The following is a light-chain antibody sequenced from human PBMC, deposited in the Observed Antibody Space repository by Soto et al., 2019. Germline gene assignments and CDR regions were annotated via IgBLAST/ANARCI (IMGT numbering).Light chain of an antibody. Sequence: EIALTQSPGTLSLSPXESATLSCEASQSVSSSYLVWHQQKPGQAPRLLIYAASRRATGIPDRFSGSGSGTEVTLTISSLQPDDFATYYCQQYNSYSWTFGQGTKVDI. CDR1: QSVSSSY. CDR2: AAS. V-gene: IGKV3-20*01. J-gene: IGKJ1*01. CDR3: QQYNSYSWT.